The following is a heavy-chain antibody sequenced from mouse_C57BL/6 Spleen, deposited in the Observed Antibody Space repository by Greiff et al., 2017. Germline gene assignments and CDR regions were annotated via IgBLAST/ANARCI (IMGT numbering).Heavy chain of an antibody. CDR2: IHPNSGST. D-gene: IGHD2-1*01. V-gene: IGHV1-64*01. J-gene: IGHJ1*03. Sequence: QVQLQQPGAELVKPGASVKLSCKASGYTFTSYWMHWVKQRPGQGLEWIGMIHPNSGSTNYNEKFKSKATLTVDKSSSTAYMQLSSLTSEDSAVYYCARRCFYGNYEGLYFDVWGTGTTVTVSS. CDR3: ARRCFYGNYEGLYFDV. CDR1: GYTFTSYW.